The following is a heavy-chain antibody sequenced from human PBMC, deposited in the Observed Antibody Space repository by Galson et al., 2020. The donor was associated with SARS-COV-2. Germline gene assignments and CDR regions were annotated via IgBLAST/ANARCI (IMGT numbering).Heavy chain of an antibody. J-gene: IGHJ3*02. Sequence: SETLSLTCTVSGGSISSGSYYWSWLRQPAGKGLEWIGRIYTSGRTNYNPSPKSRVTISVDTSKNQFSLKLSSVTAADTAVYYCAGGSRGIVRDIGVVTNPGAFDIWGQGTMVTVSS. CDR1: GGSISSGSYY. V-gene: IGHV4-61*02. D-gene: IGHD2-21*02. CDR2: IYTSGRT. CDR3: AGGSRGIVRDIGVVTNPGAFDI.